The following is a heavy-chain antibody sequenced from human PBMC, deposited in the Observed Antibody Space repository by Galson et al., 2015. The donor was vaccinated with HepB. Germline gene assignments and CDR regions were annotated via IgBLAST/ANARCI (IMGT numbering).Heavy chain of an antibody. J-gene: IGHJ5*02. CDR1: GYTFTSYG. D-gene: IGHD3-3*01. CDR3: ARDPRSPYYDFWSGYQTSNWFDP. CDR2: ISAYNGNT. V-gene: IGHV1-18*01. Sequence: SVKASCKASGYTFTSYGISWVRQAPGQGLEWMGWISAYNGNTNYAQKLQGRVTMTTDTSTSTAYMELRSLRSDDTAVYYCARDPRSPYYDFWSGYQTSNWFDPWGQGTLVTVSS.